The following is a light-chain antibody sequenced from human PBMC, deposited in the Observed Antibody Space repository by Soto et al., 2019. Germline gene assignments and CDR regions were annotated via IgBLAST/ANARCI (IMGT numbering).Light chain of an antibody. CDR1: SSNIGNNY. V-gene: IGLV1-51*02. Sequence: QSVLTQPPSLSAAPGQKVTISCSGSSSNIGNNYVSWYRHLPGTAPKLLIYKNDKRPSGIPDRFSGSKSGTSATLGITGLQTGDEADYYCGTWDSSLTAYVFAAGTKLTVL. J-gene: IGLJ1*01. CDR3: GTWDSSLTAYV. CDR2: KND.